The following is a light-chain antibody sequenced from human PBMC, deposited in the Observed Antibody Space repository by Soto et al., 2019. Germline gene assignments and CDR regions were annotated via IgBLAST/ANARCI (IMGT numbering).Light chain of an antibody. J-gene: IGKJ4*01. CDR1: QSVTSN. V-gene: IGKV3-15*01. CDR3: QQYNNWPLT. CDR2: VAS. Sequence: EIVMTQSPATLSVSPGERAALSCRASQSVTSNLAWYQQKPGQAPRLLIYVASTRATGIPARFSGSGSGTEFTLTISSLQSGDFAVYYCQQYNNWPLTFGGGTKVEIK.